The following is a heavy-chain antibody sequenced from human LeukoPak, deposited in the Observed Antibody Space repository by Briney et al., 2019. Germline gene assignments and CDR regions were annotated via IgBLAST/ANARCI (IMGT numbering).Heavy chain of an antibody. D-gene: IGHD6-6*01. Sequence: GGSLRLSCAASGFTFSSYSMNWVRQAPGKGLEWVSSISSSSSYIYYADSVKGRFTISRDNAKNSLYLQMNSLRAEDTAVYCARATPSSIAARYGYFDLWGRGTLVTVSS. V-gene: IGHV3-21*06. CDR2: ISSSSSYI. J-gene: IGHJ2*01. CDR1: GFTFSSYS. CDR3: ARATPSSIAARYGYFDL.